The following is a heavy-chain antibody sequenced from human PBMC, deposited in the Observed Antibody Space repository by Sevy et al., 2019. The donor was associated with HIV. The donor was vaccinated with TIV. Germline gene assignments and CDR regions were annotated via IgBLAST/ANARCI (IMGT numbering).Heavy chain of an antibody. D-gene: IGHD4-17*01. CDR1: GGTFSSYA. CDR3: GGGGMTTVTTYSSD. Sequence: ASVKVSCKASGGTFSSYAISWVRQAPGQGLEWMGGIIPIFGTANYAQKFQGRVTITADESTSTAYMELSSLRSEDTAVYCWGGGGMTTVTTYSSDWGQGTLVTVSS. V-gene: IGHV1-69*13. J-gene: IGHJ4*02. CDR2: IIPIFGTA.